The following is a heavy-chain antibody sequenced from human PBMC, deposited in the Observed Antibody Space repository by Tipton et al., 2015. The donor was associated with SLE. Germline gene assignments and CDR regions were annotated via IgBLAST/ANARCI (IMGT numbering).Heavy chain of an antibody. CDR3: ARAGGGFCTTTSCYNYYYYMDA. V-gene: IGHV3-48*03. D-gene: IGHD2-2*02. J-gene: IGHJ6*03. Sequence: SLRLSCAASGFTLSDYEMDWVRQAPGNGLEWVSYIRSSGTTIYYADSVKGRFTISRDNAKNSLYLQMNSLRAEDTAVYYCARAGGGFCTTTSCYNYYYYMDAWGKGTTVTVSS. CDR1: GFTLSDYE. CDR2: IRSSGTTI.